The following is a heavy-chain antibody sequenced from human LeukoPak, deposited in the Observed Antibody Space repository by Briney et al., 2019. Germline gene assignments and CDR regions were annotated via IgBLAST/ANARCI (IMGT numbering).Heavy chain of an antibody. CDR1: GFTFSNYA. J-gene: IGHJ4*02. D-gene: IGHD6-13*01. V-gene: IGHV3-30-3*01. CDR3: ARDSSAAAKQAFDY. Sequence: GGSLRLSCAASGFTFSNYAMHWVRQAPGKGLEWVAVISYHGSDKYYTGSVKGRFTISRDNSENTLYLQMNSLRAEDTAVYYCARDSSAAAKQAFDYWGQGTLVTVSS. CDR2: ISYHGSDK.